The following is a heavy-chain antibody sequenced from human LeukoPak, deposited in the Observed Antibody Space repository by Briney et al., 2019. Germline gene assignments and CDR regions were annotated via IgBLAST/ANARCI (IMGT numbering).Heavy chain of an antibody. CDR3: AGVDWSV. D-gene: IGHD3-9*01. CDR2: ISDSGRSV. Sequence: GGSLRLSCAASGFTFSNYPMSWVGQAPGKGLEWVSTISDSGRSVFYIDSVKGRFTISGDNSRNTLYLQMNSLTAEDTAIYFCAGVDWSVWGQGSLVTVSS. J-gene: IGHJ4*02. V-gene: IGHV3-23*01. CDR1: GFTFSNYP.